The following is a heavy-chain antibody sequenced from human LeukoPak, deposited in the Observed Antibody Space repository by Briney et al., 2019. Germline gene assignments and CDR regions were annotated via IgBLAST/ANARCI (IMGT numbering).Heavy chain of an antibody. J-gene: IGHJ4*02. D-gene: IGHD3-9*01. CDR1: GGSFSGYY. V-gene: IGHV4-34*01. Sequence: SSQTLSLTCAVYGGSFSGYYWSWIRQPPGKGLEWIGEITHSGSTNYNPSLKSRVTISVDTSKNQFSLKLSSVTAADTAVHYCARGHSEEIDILTGYYFDYWGQGTLVTVSS. CDR3: ARGHSEEIDILTGYYFDY. CDR2: ITHSGST.